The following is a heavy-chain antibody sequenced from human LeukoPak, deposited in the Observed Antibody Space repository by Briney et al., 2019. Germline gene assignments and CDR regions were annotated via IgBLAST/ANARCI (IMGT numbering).Heavy chain of an antibody. CDR3: ARHPRGGVRGVIQYFQH. D-gene: IGHD3-10*01. Sequence: PSETLSLTCTVSGGSISSYYWSWIRQPPGKGLEWIGYIYYSGSTNYNPSLKSRVTISVDTSKNQFSLKLSSVTAADTAVYYCARHPRGGVRGVIQYFQHWGQGTLVTVSS. CDR2: IYYSGST. CDR1: GGSISSYY. J-gene: IGHJ1*01. V-gene: IGHV4-59*08.